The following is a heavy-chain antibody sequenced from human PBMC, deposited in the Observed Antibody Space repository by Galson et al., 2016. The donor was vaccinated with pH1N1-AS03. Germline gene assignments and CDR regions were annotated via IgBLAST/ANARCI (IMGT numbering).Heavy chain of an antibody. CDR2: INPSSGGT. D-gene: IGHD1-26*01. CDR1: GYTFSDYY. Sequence: SVKVSCKASGYTFSDYYMHWVRQAPGQELEWMGWINPSSGGTKYTQKFQGRVTMTRDTSISTAYMELSRLTSDDTAVYFCARGGGSSLDYWGQGTLVLVSS. CDR3: ARGGGSSLDY. J-gene: IGHJ4*02. V-gene: IGHV1-2*02.